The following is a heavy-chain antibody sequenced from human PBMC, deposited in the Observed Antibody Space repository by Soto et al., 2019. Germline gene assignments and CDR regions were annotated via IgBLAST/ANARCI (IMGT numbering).Heavy chain of an antibody. D-gene: IGHD6-19*01. V-gene: IGHV1-58*02. Sequence: QMQLVQSGPEVKKPGTSVKVSCKASGITFSTSAMQWVRQARGQRLEWIGWIVVGSGHTNYAQKFQERITITRDMSRSTAEMELSSLGSEDTAVYYCAATIIAVSGTGDYGMDVLGQGTTVPFAS. CDR1: GITFSTSA. J-gene: IGHJ6*02. CDR3: AATIIAVSGTGDYGMDV. CDR2: IVVGSGHT.